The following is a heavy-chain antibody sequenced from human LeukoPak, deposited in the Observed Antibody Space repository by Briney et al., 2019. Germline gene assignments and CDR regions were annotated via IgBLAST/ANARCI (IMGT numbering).Heavy chain of an antibody. CDR2: IYTSGST. CDR1: GGSISSYY. J-gene: IGHJ4*02. V-gene: IGHV4-4*07. D-gene: IGHD2-21*01. CDR3: ATFRGSPRRGPLDN. Sequence: SETLSLTCTVSGGSISSYYWSWIRQPAGKGLEWIGRIYTSGSTNYNPSLKGRVTMSRDTSKNEFSLTLNSVTAADTAVYYCATFRGSPRRGPLDNWGRGTLVSVSS.